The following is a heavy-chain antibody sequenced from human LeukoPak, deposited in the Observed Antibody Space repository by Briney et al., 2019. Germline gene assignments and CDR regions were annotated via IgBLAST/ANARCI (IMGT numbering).Heavy chain of an antibody. V-gene: IGHV4-34*01. J-gene: IGHJ4*02. CDR1: GGSFSGYY. CDR2: INHSGST. D-gene: IGHD3-16*01. Sequence: SETLSLTRAVYGGSFSGYYWSWIRQPPGKGLEWIGEINHSGSTNYNPSLKSRVTISVDTSKNQFSLKLSSVTAADTAVYYCARAPYYDYVWGSYPLDYWGQGTLVTVSS. CDR3: ARAPYYDYVWGSYPLDY.